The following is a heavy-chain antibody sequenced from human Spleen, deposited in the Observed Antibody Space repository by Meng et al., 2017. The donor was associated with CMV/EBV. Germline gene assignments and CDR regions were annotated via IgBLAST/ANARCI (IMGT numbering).Heavy chain of an antibody. CDR1: GFTFSSYT. J-gene: IGHJ4*02. D-gene: IGHD1-14*01. V-gene: IGHV3-21*01. Sequence: GESLKISCAASGFTFSSYTINWVRQAPGKGLEWVSSITSNYIYYADSVKGRFTLSRDNAKNSLYLQMNSLRAEDTAVYYCARDWDTGIWGQGTLVTVSS. CDR3: ARDWDTGI. CDR2: ITSNYI.